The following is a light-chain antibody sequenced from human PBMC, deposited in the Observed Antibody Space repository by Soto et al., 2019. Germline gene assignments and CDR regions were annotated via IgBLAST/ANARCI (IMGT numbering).Light chain of an antibody. V-gene: IGKV3-15*01. CDR3: QQYNIWPLT. CDR2: GAS. Sequence: EIVLTQSPATLSVSPGERAALSCRASQSVRSNLAWYQQKPGRAPRLLIYGASTRATGIPARFSGSGSGTDFTLTISSLQSEDFGTYYCQQYNIWPLTFGGGTKVEIK. J-gene: IGKJ4*01. CDR1: QSVRSN.